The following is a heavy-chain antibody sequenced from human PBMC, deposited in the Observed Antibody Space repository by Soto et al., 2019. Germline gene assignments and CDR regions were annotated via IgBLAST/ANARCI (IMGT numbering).Heavy chain of an antibody. CDR3: ARDGPREYSYGYGDY. J-gene: IGHJ4*02. CDR1: GFTFSSYA. D-gene: IGHD5-18*01. V-gene: IGHV3-30-3*01. CDR2: ISYDGSNK. Sequence: LRLSCAASGFTFSSYAMHWVRQAPGKGLEWVAVISYDGSNKYYADSVKGRFTISRDNSKNTLYLQMNSLRAEDTAVYYCARDGPREYSYGYGDYWGQGTLVTVSS.